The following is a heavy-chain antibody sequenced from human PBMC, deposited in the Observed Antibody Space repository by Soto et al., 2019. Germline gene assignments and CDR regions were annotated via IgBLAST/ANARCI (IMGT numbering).Heavy chain of an antibody. CDR3: ASSYDFWSGYLGVDY. CDR1: GFAFSGYW. J-gene: IGHJ4*02. Sequence: EVQLVESGGGLVQPGGSLRLSCAASGFAFSGYWMHWVRQAPGEGLVWVSGINNDGSTTNYADFVKGRFTISRDNAKNTLYLQMNSLRAEDTAVYYCASSYDFWSGYLGVDYWGQGTLVTVSS. V-gene: IGHV3-74*01. D-gene: IGHD3-3*01. CDR2: INNDGSTT.